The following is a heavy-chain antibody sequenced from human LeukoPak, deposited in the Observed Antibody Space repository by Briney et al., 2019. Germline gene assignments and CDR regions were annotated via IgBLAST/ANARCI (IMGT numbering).Heavy chain of an antibody. V-gene: IGHV4-34*01. Sequence: PSETLSLTCAVYGGSFSGYYWSWIRQPPGKGLEWIGEINHSGSTNYNPSLKSRVTISVDTSKNQFSLKLSSVTAADTAVYYCAGGDLPNNDYWGQGTLVTVSS. D-gene: IGHD1/OR15-1a*01. J-gene: IGHJ4*02. CDR3: AGGDLPNNDY. CDR2: INHSGST. CDR1: GGSFSGYY.